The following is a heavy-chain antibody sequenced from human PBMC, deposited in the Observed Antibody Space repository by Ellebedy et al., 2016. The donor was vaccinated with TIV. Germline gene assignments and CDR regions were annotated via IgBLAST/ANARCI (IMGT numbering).Heavy chain of an antibody. CDR1: GYTFTKYY. CDR3: TCLQLGIADYFDY. D-gene: IGHD6-13*01. V-gene: IGHV1-46*01. J-gene: IGHJ4*02. Sequence: ASVRVSCKASGYTFTKYYMHWVRQAPGQGLEWMGMINPSGGSTSYAQKFQGRVTMTRDTSTSTVYMELSSLRSEDTAVYYCTCLQLGIADYFDYWGQGALVTVSS. CDR2: INPSGGST.